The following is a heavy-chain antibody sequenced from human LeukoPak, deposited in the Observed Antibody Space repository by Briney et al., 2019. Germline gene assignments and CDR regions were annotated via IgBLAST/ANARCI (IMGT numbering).Heavy chain of an antibody. J-gene: IGHJ6*03. CDR1: GFTFSSYS. CDR2: ISSSSSDI. CDR3: ARVGMVYDFRSGPGTYYMDV. V-gene: IGHV3-21*01. Sequence: PGGSLRLSCAASGFTFSSYSINWVRQAPGKGLEWVSSISSSSSDIYYAASVKGRFTISRDNAKNTLYLQMNSLRAEDTAVYYCARVGMVYDFRSGPGTYYMDVWGKGTTVTVSS. D-gene: IGHD3-3*01.